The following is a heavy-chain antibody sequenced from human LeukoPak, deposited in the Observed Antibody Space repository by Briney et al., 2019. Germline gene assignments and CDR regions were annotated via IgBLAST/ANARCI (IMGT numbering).Heavy chain of an antibody. V-gene: IGHV1-18*01. J-gene: IGHJ5*02. CDR2: ISADNGNT. CDR3: ARVLEPYSSSPTSWFDP. D-gene: IGHD6-6*01. CDR1: GYTFISYG. Sequence: GASVKVSCRPSGYTFISYGINWVRQAPGQGLEWMGWISADNGNTIYAQNFQDRVTMTTDTSANTANMELRSLRSDDTAVYYCARVLEPYSSSPTSWFDPGGRGTLFTVSP.